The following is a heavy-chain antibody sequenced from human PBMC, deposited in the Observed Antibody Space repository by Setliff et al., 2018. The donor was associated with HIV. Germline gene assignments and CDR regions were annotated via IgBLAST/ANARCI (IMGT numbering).Heavy chain of an antibody. V-gene: IGHV3-23*01. CDR2: VATNGGST. Sequence: GGSLRLSCAVSGFTFSNSAMSWVRQALGKGLEWVSSVATNGGSTYYAASVQGRFTISSDNSKSVVYLQMNSLRAEDTAVYYCVQGGLSSGWGSFWGQGTLVTVSS. D-gene: IGHD6-25*01. J-gene: IGHJ4*02. CDR1: GFTFSNSA. CDR3: VQGGLSSGWGSF.